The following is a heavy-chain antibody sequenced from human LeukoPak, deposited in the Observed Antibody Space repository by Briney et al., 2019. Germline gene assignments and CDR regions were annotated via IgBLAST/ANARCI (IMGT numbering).Heavy chain of an antibody. J-gene: IGHJ4*02. CDR3: AGLEYSSSGYFDY. D-gene: IGHD6-6*01. CDR1: GGSISSYY. Sequence: SETLSLTCTVSGGSISSYYWSWIRQPPGKGLEWIGYIYYSGSTNYNPSLKSRVTISVDTSKNQFSLKLSSVTAADTAVYYRAGLEYSSSGYFDYWGQGTLVTVSS. V-gene: IGHV4-59*01. CDR2: IYYSGST.